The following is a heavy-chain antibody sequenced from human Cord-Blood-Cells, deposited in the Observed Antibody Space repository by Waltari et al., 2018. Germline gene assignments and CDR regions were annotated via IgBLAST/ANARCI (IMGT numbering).Heavy chain of an antibody. CDR3: ARGFMRDYIGAFDI. CDR2: IYSGGST. CDR1: GFTVSSNY. J-gene: IGHJ3*02. V-gene: IGHV3-53*01. D-gene: IGHD4-4*01. Sequence: EVQLVESGGGLIQPGGSLRLSCAASGFTVSSNYMSWVRQAPGKGLEWVSVIYSGGSTYFADSVKGRFTISRDNSKNTLYLQMNSLRAEDTAVYYWARGFMRDYIGAFDIWGQGTMVTVSS.